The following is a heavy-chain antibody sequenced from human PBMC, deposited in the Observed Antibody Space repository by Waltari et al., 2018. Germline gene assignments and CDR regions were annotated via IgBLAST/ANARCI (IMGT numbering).Heavy chain of an antibody. CDR2: IYGVDST. J-gene: IGHJ3*02. V-gene: IGHV3-53*01. CDR1: GFGVSNSY. D-gene: IGHD3-16*01. Sequence: EVQLVEFGGGLIQPGGSLRLSCAASGFGVSNSYVSWVRQAPGKGLEWISFIYGVDSTLYVDSVKGRFTVSRDNSKNTVHLQMNSVRVDDTAVYYCATFSNWVHDTFDIWGQGTLVSVSS. CDR3: ATFSNWVHDTFDI.